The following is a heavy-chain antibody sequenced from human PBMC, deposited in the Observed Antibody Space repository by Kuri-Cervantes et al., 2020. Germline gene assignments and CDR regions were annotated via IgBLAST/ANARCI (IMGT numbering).Heavy chain of an antibody. CDR1: GFTFSSYW. D-gene: IGHD2-21*01. Sequence: GESLKISCAASGFTFSSYWMHWVRQAPGKGLVWVSRINNDGSSTSYADSVKGRFTISRDNAKNTLYLQMNSLRAEDTAVYYCARVVVGTAADQFDYWGQGTLVTVSS. V-gene: IGHV3-74*01. J-gene: IGHJ4*02. CDR2: INNDGSST. CDR3: ARVVVGTAADQFDY.